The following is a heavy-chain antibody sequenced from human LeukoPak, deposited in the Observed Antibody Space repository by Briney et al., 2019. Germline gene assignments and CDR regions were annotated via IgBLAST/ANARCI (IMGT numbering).Heavy chain of an antibody. CDR3: ARRLARRGYGDYCDY. CDR1: GGSISGYY. CDR2: ISHSGST. Sequence: SETLTLTCTASGGSISGYYWSWIRQPPGKGLEWIGYISHSGSTNYNPSLKSRVTISVDTSKNQFSLKLSSVTAADTAVYYCARRLARRGYGDYCDYWGQGTLVTVSS. V-gene: IGHV4-59*08. D-gene: IGHD4-17*01. J-gene: IGHJ4*02.